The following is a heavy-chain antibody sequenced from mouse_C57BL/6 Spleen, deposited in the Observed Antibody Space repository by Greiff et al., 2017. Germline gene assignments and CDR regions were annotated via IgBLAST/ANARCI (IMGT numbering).Heavy chain of an antibody. CDR1: GYTFTDYE. CDR2: IDPETGGT. V-gene: IGHV1-15*01. Sequence: QVQLKQSGAELVRPGASVTLSCKASGYTFTDYEMHWVKQTPVHGLEWIGAIDPETGGTAYNQKFTGKAILTADESTSTACMEIHSLTSEDSAYYYSTRSENYFDYWGQGTTLTVSS. CDR3: TRSENYFDY. J-gene: IGHJ2*01.